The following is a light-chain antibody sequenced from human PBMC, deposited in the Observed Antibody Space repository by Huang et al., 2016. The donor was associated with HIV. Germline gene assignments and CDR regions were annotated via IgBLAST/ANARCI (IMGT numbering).Light chain of an antibody. V-gene: IGKV1-16*02. CDR3: QQSNTFPLT. CDR1: QDIRSN. CDR2: DAS. Sequence: DIQMTQSPSSLSASVGDRVTITFRASQDIRSNLAWFQQTPGKAPKSLIYDASTLQSGVPSKFSGNGYGTDFTLTISSLQPEDIATYYCQQSNTFPLTFGGGTKVEI. J-gene: IGKJ4*01.